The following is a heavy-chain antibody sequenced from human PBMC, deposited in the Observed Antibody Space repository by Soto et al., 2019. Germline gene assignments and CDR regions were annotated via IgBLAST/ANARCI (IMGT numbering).Heavy chain of an antibody. D-gene: IGHD4-17*01. CDR2: IKQDGSEK. V-gene: IGHV3-7*01. J-gene: IGHJ1*01. Sequence: PGGSLRLSCAASGFTYSMYWMSWVRQAPGKGLEWVANIKQDGSEKYYVDSVKGRFTISRDNAKNSLFLLMNSLRAEDTAVYYCAYGADGPLYFQHWGQGTLVTVSS. CDR3: AYGADGPLYFQH. CDR1: GFTYSMYW.